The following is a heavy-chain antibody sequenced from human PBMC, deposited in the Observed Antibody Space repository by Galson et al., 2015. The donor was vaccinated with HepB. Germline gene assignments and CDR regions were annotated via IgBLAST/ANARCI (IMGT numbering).Heavy chain of an antibody. D-gene: IGHD4-17*01. CDR3: ARDNYDYGDPWYFDY. J-gene: IGHJ4*02. CDR1: GFTFSNYA. V-gene: IGHV3-23*01. Sequence: SLRLSCAASGFTFSNYAMNWVRQAPGKGLEWVSTISGSGDNAYYADSVKGRFTISRDNSKNTLYLQMNSLRAEDTAVYYCARDNYDYGDPWYFDYWGQGTLVTVSS. CDR2: ISGSGDNA.